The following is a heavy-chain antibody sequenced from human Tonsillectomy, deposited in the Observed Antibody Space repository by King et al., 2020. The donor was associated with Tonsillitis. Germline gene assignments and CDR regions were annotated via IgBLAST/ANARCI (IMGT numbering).Heavy chain of an antibody. J-gene: IGHJ4*02. D-gene: IGHD3-10*01. V-gene: IGHV3-66*01. CDR1: GFTVSSNY. Sequence: VQLVESGGGLVQPGGSLRLSCAASGFTVSSNYMSWVRQAPGKGLEWVSVIYSGGSTYYADSVKGRFTISRDNSKNTLYLQMNSLRAEDTAVYYCARGGDYCGSGTPYWGQGTLVTVSS. CDR2: IYSGGST. CDR3: ARGGDYCGSGTPY.